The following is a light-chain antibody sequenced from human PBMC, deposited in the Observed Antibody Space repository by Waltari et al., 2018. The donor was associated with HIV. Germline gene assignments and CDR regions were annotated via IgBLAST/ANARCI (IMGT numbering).Light chain of an antibody. Sequence: QSALTQPASVSGSPGQSITISCTGTSSDVGRYNYVSWYQQHPGKAPQPMSYDVSKRPSGVSNRFSGSKSGNTASLTISGLQAEDEADYYCCSYAGSSTYVFGTGTKVTVL. V-gene: IGLV2-23*02. J-gene: IGLJ1*01. CDR2: DVS. CDR3: CSYAGSSTYV. CDR1: SSDVGRYNY.